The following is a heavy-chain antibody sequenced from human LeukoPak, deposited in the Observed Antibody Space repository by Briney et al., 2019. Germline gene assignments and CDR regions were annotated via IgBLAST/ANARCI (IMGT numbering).Heavy chain of an antibody. Sequence: GRSLRLSCAASGFTFSSYGMHWVRQAPGKGLEWVAVIWYDGSNKYYADSVKGRFTISRDNSKNTLYLQMNSLRAEDTAVYYCARGPRYCSGGSCYYYGMGVWGQGTTVTVSS. CDR3: ARGPRYCSGGSCYYYGMGV. CDR2: IWYDGSNK. V-gene: IGHV3-33*01. J-gene: IGHJ6*02. D-gene: IGHD2-15*01. CDR1: GFTFSSYG.